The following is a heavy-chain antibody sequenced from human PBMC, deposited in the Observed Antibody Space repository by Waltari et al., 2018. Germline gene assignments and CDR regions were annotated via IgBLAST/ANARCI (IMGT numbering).Heavy chain of an antibody. CDR1: GGTFSSYA. Sequence: QVQLVQSGAEVKKPGSSVKVSCKASGGTFSSYAITWARQAPGQGLEWMGGIIPILGIANYAQKFQGRVTITADKSTSTAYMELSSLRSEDTAVYYCARDGIAAAGKGYYYYGMDVWGQGTTVTVSS. V-gene: IGHV1-69*10. CDR2: IIPILGIA. CDR3: ARDGIAAAGKGYYYYGMDV. J-gene: IGHJ6*02. D-gene: IGHD6-13*01.